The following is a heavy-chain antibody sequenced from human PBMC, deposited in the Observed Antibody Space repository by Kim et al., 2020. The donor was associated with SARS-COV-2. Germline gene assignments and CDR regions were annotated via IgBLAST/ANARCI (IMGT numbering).Heavy chain of an antibody. J-gene: IGHJ4*02. CDR3: AREREDDYGEGVFDY. V-gene: IGHV4-59*01. Sequence: PSLKSRVTISVDPSNNQFSLKLSSVTAADTAVYYCAREREDDYGEGVFDYWGQETLVTVSS. D-gene: IGHD4-17*01.